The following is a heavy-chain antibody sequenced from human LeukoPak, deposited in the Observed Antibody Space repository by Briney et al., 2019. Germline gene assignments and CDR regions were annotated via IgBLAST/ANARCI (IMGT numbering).Heavy chain of an antibody. Sequence: GGSLRLSCAASGFTFSSYWMTWVRQAPGKGLEWVANIKQDGSEKYYVDSVRSRFTIPRDNAKNSLYLQMNSLRAEDTSVYYCARPYSSDWYGWFDPWGQGTLVTVSS. V-gene: IGHV3-7*04. CDR3: ARPYSSDWYGWFDP. CDR1: GFTFSSYW. J-gene: IGHJ5*02. CDR2: IKQDGSEK. D-gene: IGHD6-13*01.